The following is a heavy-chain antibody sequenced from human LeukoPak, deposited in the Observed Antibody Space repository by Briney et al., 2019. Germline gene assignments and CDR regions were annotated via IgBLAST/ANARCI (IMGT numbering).Heavy chain of an antibody. V-gene: IGHV3-21*01. Sequence: PGGSLRLSCAASGFTFSSYGMNWVRQAPGKGLEWVSSITSSSNYIYYADSVKGRFTISRDNAKNSLYLQMNSLRAEDTAVYYCARSYSSSRGTFDYWGQGTLVTVSS. J-gene: IGHJ4*02. D-gene: IGHD6-6*01. CDR2: ITSSSNYI. CDR3: ARSYSSSRGTFDY. CDR1: GFTFSSYG.